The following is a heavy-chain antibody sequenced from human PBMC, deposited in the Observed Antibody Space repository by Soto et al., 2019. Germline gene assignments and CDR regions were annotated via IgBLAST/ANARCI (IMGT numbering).Heavy chain of an antibody. CDR3: ARDILFDY. V-gene: IGHV1-3*01. J-gene: IGHJ4*02. Sequence: GASVKVSCKASGYTFTSYAMHWVRQAPGQRLEWMGWINAGNGNTEYSQKFQGRVTITRDTSASTAYMELSSLRSEDTAVYYCARDILFDYWGQGTLVTVSS. D-gene: IGHD2-15*01. CDR2: INAGNGNT. CDR1: GYTFTSYA.